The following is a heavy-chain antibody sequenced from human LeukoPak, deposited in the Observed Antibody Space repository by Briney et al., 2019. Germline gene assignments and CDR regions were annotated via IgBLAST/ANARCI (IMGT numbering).Heavy chain of an antibody. V-gene: IGHV3-21*01. J-gene: IGHJ4*02. CDR3: ARDGHYYGSGINY. Sequence: GGSLRLSCAASGFTFSSYSMNWVRQAPGKGLEWVSSISSSSSYIYYADPVKGRFTISRDNAKNSLYLQMNSLRAEDTAVYYCARDGHYYGSGINYWGQGTLVTVSS. CDR1: GFTFSSYS. D-gene: IGHD3-10*01. CDR2: ISSSSSYI.